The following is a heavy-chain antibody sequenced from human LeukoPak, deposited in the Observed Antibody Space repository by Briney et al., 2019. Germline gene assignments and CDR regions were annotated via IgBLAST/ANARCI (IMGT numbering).Heavy chain of an antibody. D-gene: IGHD3-22*01. V-gene: IGHV1-18*01. J-gene: IGHJ4*02. Sequence: ASVNVSFTASGSTFTSYGISWMRQAPGPGLEWMGWISVYNGNTNYAQKVKGRFTMTTDKSKNTAYMEMRSLRADDTAVYYCARDRPVDNMIVESGDFDYWGQGTLVTVSS. CDR2: ISVYNGNT. CDR1: GSTFTSYG. CDR3: ARDRPVDNMIVESGDFDY.